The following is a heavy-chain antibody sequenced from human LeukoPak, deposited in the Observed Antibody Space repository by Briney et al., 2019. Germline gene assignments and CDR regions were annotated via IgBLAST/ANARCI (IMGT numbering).Heavy chain of an antibody. V-gene: IGHV3-11*01. CDR2: ISGSGDSK. CDR3: AKRMVGATSYYYYMDV. J-gene: IGHJ6*03. D-gene: IGHD1-26*01. Sequence: PGGSLRLSCATSGFTFSNYFMGWIRQAPGKGLEWVSDISGSGDSKFYADSVRGRFTISRDHAKNSLYLQMSSLRAEDTAVYYCAKRMVGATSYYYYMDVWGKGTTVTVSS. CDR1: GFTFSNYF.